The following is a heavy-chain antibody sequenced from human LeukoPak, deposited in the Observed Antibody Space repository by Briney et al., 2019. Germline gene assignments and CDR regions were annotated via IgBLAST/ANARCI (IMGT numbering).Heavy chain of an antibody. CDR2: IIPIFGTA. CDR1: GGTFSSYA. D-gene: IGHD3-3*01. Sequence: SVKVSCKASGGTFSSYAISWVRQAPGQGLEWMGGIIPIFGTANYAQKFQGRVTITADKSTSTAYMELSSLRSEDTAVYYCAREGAMTYSWSYWGQGTLVTVSS. J-gene: IGHJ4*02. V-gene: IGHV1-69*06. CDR3: AREGAMTYSWSY.